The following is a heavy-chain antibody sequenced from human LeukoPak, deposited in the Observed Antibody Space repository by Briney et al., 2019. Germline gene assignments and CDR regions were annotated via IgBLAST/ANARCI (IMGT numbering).Heavy chain of an antibody. CDR2: IYTCGST. Sequence: SQTLSLTCTVSGGSISSGSYYWSWIRQPAGKGLEWTGRIYTCGSTNYNPSLKSRVTISVDTSKNQFSLKLSSVTAADTAVYYCARGNPPPTVTIDYWGQGTLVTVSS. CDR3: ARGNPPPTVTIDY. D-gene: IGHD4-11*01. CDR1: GGSISSGSYY. J-gene: IGHJ4*02. V-gene: IGHV4-61*02.